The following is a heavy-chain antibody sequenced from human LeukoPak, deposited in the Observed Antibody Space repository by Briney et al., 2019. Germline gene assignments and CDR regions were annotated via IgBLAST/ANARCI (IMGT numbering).Heavy chain of an antibody. D-gene: IGHD1-26*01. CDR1: GFTFSSYA. CDR2: IYGGGTT. J-gene: IGHJ4*02. V-gene: IGHV3-23*03. CDR3: AKDLSGSPGFDY. Sequence: GGSPRLSCAASGFTFSSYAMSWVRQAPGKGLEWVSVIYGGGTTFYADSVKGRFTVSRDNSKNTLYLQMNSLRAEDTAVYYCAKDLSGSPGFDYWGQGTLVTVSS.